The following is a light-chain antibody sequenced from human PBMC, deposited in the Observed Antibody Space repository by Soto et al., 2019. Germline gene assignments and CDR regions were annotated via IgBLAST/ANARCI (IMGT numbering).Light chain of an antibody. CDR1: SSDVGGYNY. Sequence: QSVLTQPASVSGSPGQSITISCTGTSSDVGGYNYVSWYQQHPGKAPKVMIYEVSNRPSGVSNRFSGSKSGNTASLTVSGLQAEDEADYYCSSYAGSNNHVLFGGGTKLTVL. CDR3: SSYAGSNNHVL. CDR2: EVS. V-gene: IGLV2-14*01. J-gene: IGLJ2*01.